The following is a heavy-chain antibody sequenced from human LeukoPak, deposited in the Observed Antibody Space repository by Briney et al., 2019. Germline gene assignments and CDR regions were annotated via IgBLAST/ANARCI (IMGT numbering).Heavy chain of an antibody. J-gene: IGHJ4*02. CDR3: ARGSYYDGSGRY. CDR1: GASISSYY. D-gene: IGHD3-22*01. Sequence: SETLSLTCTVSGASISSYYWSWIRQPPGKGLEWIGEINHSGSTNYNPSLKSRVTMSVDTSKNQFSLRLSSVTAADTAVYYCARGSYYDGSGRYWGQGTLVTVSS. CDR2: INHSGST. V-gene: IGHV4-34*01.